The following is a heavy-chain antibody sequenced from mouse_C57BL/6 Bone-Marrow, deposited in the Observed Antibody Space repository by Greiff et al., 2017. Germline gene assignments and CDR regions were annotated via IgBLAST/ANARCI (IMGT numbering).Heavy chain of an antibody. Sequence: QVQLQQSGPELVKPGASVKLSCKASGYTFTSYDINWVKQRPGQGLEWIGWIHPSDGSTKYNEKFKGKATLTVDTSSSTAYMELHSLTSEDSAVYFSARLEGGGISGDWYFDVWGTGTTVTVSS. CDR1: GYTFTSYD. CDR3: ARLEGGGISGDWYFDV. J-gene: IGHJ1*03. V-gene: IGHV1-85*01. CDR2: IHPSDGST. D-gene: IGHD1-1*01.